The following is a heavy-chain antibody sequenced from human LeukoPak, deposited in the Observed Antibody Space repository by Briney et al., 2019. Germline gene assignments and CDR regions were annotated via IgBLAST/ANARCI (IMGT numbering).Heavy chain of an antibody. V-gene: IGHV4-4*07. Sequence: SETLSLTCTVSGGSISSYYWSWIRQPAGKGLEWIGRIYTSGSTNYNPSLKSRVTISVTTSKNQFSLKLSSVTAADTAVYYCASHKVGATNSGDYWGQGTLVTVSS. CDR2: IYTSGST. CDR1: GGSISSYY. D-gene: IGHD1-26*01. CDR3: ASHKVGATNSGDY. J-gene: IGHJ4*02.